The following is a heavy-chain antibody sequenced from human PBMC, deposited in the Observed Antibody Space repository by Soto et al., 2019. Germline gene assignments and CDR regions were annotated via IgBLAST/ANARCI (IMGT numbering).Heavy chain of an antibody. CDR1: GGSISSISYY. V-gene: IGHV4-39*01. D-gene: IGHD2-2*01. Sequence: SETLSLTCTVSGGSISSISYYWVWIRQPPGKGLEWIGSIYYSGGTYYNPSLKSRVTISVDTSKNQFSLKLSSVTAADTAVYYCARHYCSSTSCPWGYYYYGMDVWGQGTTVXV. CDR3: ARHYCSSTSCPWGYYYYGMDV. J-gene: IGHJ6*02. CDR2: IYYSGGT.